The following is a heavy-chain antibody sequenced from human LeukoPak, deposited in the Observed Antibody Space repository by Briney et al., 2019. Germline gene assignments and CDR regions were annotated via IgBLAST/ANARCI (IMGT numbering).Heavy chain of an antibody. J-gene: IGHJ6*02. Sequence: SETLSLTCTVSGGPISSYYWSWIRQPPGKGLEWIGYIYYSGSTNYNPSLKSRVTISVDTSKNQFSLKLSSVTAADTAVYYCARHPIISHDSSGYSYYYGMDVWGQGTTVTVSS. CDR3: ARHPIISHDSSGYSYYYGMDV. D-gene: IGHD3-22*01. CDR1: GGPISSYY. V-gene: IGHV4-59*08. CDR2: IYYSGST.